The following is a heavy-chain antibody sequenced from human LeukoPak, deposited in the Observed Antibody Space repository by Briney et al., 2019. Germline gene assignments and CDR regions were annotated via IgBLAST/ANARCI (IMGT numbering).Heavy chain of an antibody. Sequence: ASVKVSCKVSGYTLTELSMHWVRQAPGKGLEWMGGFDPEDGETIYAQKFQGRVTMTEDTSTDTAYMELSSLRSEDTAVYYCARVPGYCSSTSCYTGWFDPWGQGTLVTVSS. CDR2: FDPEDGET. CDR1: GYTLTELS. J-gene: IGHJ5*02. V-gene: IGHV1-24*01. CDR3: ARVPGYCSSTSCYTGWFDP. D-gene: IGHD2-2*02.